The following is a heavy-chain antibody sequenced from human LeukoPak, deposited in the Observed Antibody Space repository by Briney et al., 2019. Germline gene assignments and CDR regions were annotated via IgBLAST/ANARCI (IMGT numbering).Heavy chain of an antibody. D-gene: IGHD3-10*01. CDR2: INQDGSEN. CDR3: ARYILVWSPYVMVV. V-gene: IGHV3-7*05. Sequence: GGSLRLSCAASGFTLSSYWMTWVRQAPGKGLEWVANINQDGSENHYADFVKGRFTISRDSAKNSLFLQMNSLRAEDTAVYYCARYILVWSPYVMVVWGQGTTVTVSS. CDR1: GFTLSSYW. J-gene: IGHJ6*02.